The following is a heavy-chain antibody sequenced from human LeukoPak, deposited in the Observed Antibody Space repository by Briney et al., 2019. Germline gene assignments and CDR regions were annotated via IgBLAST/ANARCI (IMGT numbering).Heavy chain of an antibody. D-gene: IGHD2-2*01. CDR2: IKQDGSEK. V-gene: IGHV3-7*01. CDR3: ARVPRPVVVPAPYYFDY. Sequence: QPGGSLRLSCAASGFTFSTYWMSWVRQAPGKGLEWVANIKQDGSEKYYVDSVKGRFTISRDNAKNSLYLQMNSLRAEDTAVYYCARVPRPVVVPAPYYFDYWGQGTLVTVSS. J-gene: IGHJ4*02. CDR1: GFTFSTYW.